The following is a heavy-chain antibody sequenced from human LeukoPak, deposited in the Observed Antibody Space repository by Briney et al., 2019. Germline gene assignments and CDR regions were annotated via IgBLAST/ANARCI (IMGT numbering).Heavy chain of an antibody. CDR1: GFTFDDYA. D-gene: IGHD1-1*01. J-gene: IGHJ4*02. CDR3: ARGLWNYLDY. CDR2: IWYDGSNK. V-gene: IGHV3-33*08. Sequence: PGRSLRLSCAASGFTFDDYAMHWVRQAPGKGLEWVAVIWYDGSNKYYADSVKGRFTISRDNSKNTLYLQMNSLRAEDTAVYYCARGLWNYLDYWGQGTLVTVSS.